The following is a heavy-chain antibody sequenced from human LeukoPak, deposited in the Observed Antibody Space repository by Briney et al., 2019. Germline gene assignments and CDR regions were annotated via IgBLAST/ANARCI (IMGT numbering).Heavy chain of an antibody. CDR2: IYYTGST. CDR1: GGSVSDYY. D-gene: IGHD2-15*01. Sequence: SETLSLTCSVSGGSVSDYYWSWIRQSPGKGLEWIGYIYYTGSTTYNPSLKSRVTMSADTSKNQFSLKLSSVTAADTAVYYCARAPYCSGGSCYYFDYWGQGTLVTVSS. J-gene: IGHJ4*02. CDR3: ARAPYCSGGSCYYFDY. V-gene: IGHV4-59*02.